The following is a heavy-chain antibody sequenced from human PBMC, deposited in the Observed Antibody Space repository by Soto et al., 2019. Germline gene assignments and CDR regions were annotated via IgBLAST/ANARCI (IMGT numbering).Heavy chain of an antibody. CDR1: GFTFSIYA. CDR3: ARGQGDGYTNHDDY. J-gene: IGHJ4*02. CDR2: ARGDGRNT. Sequence: EVQLLESGGGLVQPGGSLRLSCAASGFTFSIYAMTWVRQAPGKGLEWVSTARGDGRNTYYADSVKGRFIISRDNPNNMLFLQMNSLRADDTAIYYCARGQGDGYTNHDDYWGQGTLVTVSS. V-gene: IGHV3-23*01. D-gene: IGHD4-4*01.